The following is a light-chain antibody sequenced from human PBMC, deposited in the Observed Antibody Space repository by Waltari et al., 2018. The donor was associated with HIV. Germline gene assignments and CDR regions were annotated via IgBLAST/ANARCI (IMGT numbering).Light chain of an antibody. J-gene: IGLJ1*01. Sequence: QSALTQPASVSGSPGQSITISCTGTSSDVGSYNLVSCYHQHPGNPPKLLIYEVSNRPSGVSNRFSASKSSNTASLTISGLQAEDEADYYCCSYAGSNTHVFGTGTKVTVL. CDR2: EVS. CDR1: SSDVGSYNL. V-gene: IGLV2-23*02. CDR3: CSYAGSNTHV.